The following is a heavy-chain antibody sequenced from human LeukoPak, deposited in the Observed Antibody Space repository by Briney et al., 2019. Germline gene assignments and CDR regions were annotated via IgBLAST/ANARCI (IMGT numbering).Heavy chain of an antibody. CDR3: ARLHRRYYYYMDV. Sequence: ASVKVSFKASGYTFTSYGISWVRQAPGQGLEWMGRISAYNGNTNYAQKLQGRVTMTTDTSTSTAYMELRSLRSDDTAVYYCARLHRRYYYYMDVWGKGTTVTVSS. V-gene: IGHV1-18*01. J-gene: IGHJ6*03. CDR1: GYTFTSYG. CDR2: ISAYNGNT.